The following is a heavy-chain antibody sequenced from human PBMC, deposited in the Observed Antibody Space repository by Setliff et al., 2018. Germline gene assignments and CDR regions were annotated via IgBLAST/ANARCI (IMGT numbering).Heavy chain of an antibody. CDR2: IKEDGSER. V-gene: IGHV3-7*01. J-gene: IGHJ4*02. CDR3: ARDGGEY. Sequence: GGSLRLSCAASGFTFWSYAMSWVRQAPGKGLEWVANIKEDGSERYYVDSVKGRFTMSRDNAKNSLYLQMNSLRAEDTAVYYCARDGGEYWGQGTLVTSPQ. CDR1: GFTFWSYA. D-gene: IGHD3-16*01.